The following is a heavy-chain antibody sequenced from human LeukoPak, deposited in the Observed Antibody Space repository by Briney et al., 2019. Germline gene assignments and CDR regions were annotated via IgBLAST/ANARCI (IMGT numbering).Heavy chain of an antibody. V-gene: IGHV1-69*05. CDR1: GGTFSSYA. CDR3: ARDLFASGSYEGY. CDR2: IIPIFGTA. D-gene: IGHD1-26*01. Sequence: ASVKVSCKASGGTFSSYAISWVRQAPGQGLEWMGGIIPIFGTANYAQKFQGRVTMTTDTSTSTAYMELRSLRSDDTAVYYCARDLFASGSYEGYWGQGTLVTVSS. J-gene: IGHJ4*02.